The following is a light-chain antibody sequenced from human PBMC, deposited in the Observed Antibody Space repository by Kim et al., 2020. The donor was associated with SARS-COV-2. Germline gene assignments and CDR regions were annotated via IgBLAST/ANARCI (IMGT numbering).Light chain of an antibody. J-gene: IGLJ3*02. CDR2: QDD. CDR3: QAWDRGTVV. CDR1: KLGDKY. Sequence: SYELTQPPSVSVSPGQTANITCSGDKLGDKYACWYQQKSGQSPVLVIYQDDKRPSGIPGRFSGSNSGNTATLTISGTQAMDEADYYCQAWDRGTVVFGGGTQLTVL. V-gene: IGLV3-1*01.